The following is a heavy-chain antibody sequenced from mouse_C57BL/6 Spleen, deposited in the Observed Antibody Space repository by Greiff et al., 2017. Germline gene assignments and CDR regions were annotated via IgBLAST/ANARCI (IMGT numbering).Heavy chain of an antibody. CDR2: IDPETGGT. V-gene: IGHV1-15*01. J-gene: IGHJ1*03. Sequence: QVQLKESGAELVRPGASVTLSCKASGYTFTDYEMHWVKQTPVHGLEWIGAIDPETGGTAYNQKFKGKAILTADKSSSTAYMELRSLTSEDSAVYYCSLTIDVWGTGTTGTVSS. CDR1: GYTFTDYE. D-gene: IGHD2-12*01. CDR3: SLTIDV.